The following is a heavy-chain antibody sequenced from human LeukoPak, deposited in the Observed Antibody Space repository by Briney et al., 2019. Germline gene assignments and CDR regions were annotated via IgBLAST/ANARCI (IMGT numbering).Heavy chain of an antibody. V-gene: IGHV1-69*04. Sequence: SVKVSCKASGGTFSSYAISWVRQAPGQGLEWMGRIIPILGIANYAQKFQGRVTITADKSTSTAYMELSSLRSEDTAVYYCARDEVVGATTHRYYYYGMDVWGQGTTVTVSS. CDR3: ARDEVVGATTHRYYYYGMDV. J-gene: IGHJ6*02. CDR2: IIPILGIA. CDR1: GGTFSSYA. D-gene: IGHD1-26*01.